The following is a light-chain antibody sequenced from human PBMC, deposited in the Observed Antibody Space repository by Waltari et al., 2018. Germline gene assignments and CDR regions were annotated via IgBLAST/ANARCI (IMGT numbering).Light chain of an antibody. J-gene: IGKJ2*01. CDR3: QQYGRSVMYT. Sequence: VLTQSPGTLSLSPGERATFSCRASQSITKRYFAWYQQKPGQDPRLLIYGESSRAPGIPDRFSGSGSGTDFTLTISRLEPEDFAVYYCQQYGRSVMYTFGQGTKLEIK. V-gene: IGKV3-20*01. CDR1: QSITKRY. CDR2: GES.